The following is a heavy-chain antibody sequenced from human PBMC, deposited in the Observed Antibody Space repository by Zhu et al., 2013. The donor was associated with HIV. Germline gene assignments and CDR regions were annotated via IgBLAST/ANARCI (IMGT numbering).Heavy chain of an antibody. Sequence: EVQLVESGGGLVQPGGSLRLSCAASGFTFPSYWMTWVRQAPGKGLEWVASIKHDGSDKYYVDSMKGRFTISRDNAQNSLYLQMNSLRAEDTAVYYCARVIITPGHAFDIWGQGAMVAVSS. CDR1: GFTFPSYW. D-gene: IGHD3-22*01. CDR3: ARVIITPGHAFDI. CDR2: IKHDGSDK. J-gene: IGHJ3*02. V-gene: IGHV3-7*01.